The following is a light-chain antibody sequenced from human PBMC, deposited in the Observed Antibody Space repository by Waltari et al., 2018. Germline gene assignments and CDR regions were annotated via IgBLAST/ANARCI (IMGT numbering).Light chain of an antibody. CDR3: QQYGSSPQT. CDR1: QSVSSSY. Sequence: DIVLTQSPGTLPLSPGERATLPCRASQSVSSSYLAWYQQKPGQAPRLLIYGASSRATGIPDRFSGSGSGTDFTLTISRLEPEDFAVYYCQQYGSSPQTFGQGTKVEIK. V-gene: IGKV3-20*01. J-gene: IGKJ1*01. CDR2: GAS.